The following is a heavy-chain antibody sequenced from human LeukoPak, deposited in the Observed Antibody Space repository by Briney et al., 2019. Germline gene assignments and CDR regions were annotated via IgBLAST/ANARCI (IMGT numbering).Heavy chain of an antibody. CDR2: INPSGGST. CDR1: GYTFTIYY. D-gene: IGHD1-26*01. V-gene: IGHV1-46*01. CDR3: ARKWEQIGHHAFDI. J-gene: IGHJ3*02. Sequence: GASVTVSFTASGYTFTIYYMHWVRQAPGQGLEWMGIINPSGGSTSYAQKFQGRVTMTRDRATSKIYMELRSLRSEDTAVYYCARKWEQIGHHAFDIWGQGTMVTVSS.